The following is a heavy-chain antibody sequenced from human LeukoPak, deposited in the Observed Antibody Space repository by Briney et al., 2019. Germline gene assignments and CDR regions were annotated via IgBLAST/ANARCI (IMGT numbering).Heavy chain of an antibody. V-gene: IGHV3-72*01. Sequence: PGGSLRLSCAASGFTFSDHYMDWVRQAPGKGLEWVGRTRNKANSYTTEYAASVKGRFTISRDDSKNSLYLQMNSPKTEDTAVYYCARVSGIAVAQDAIYFDYWGQGTLVTVSS. CDR1: GFTFSDHY. J-gene: IGHJ4*02. CDR2: TRNKANSYTT. CDR3: ARVSGIAVAQDAIYFDY. D-gene: IGHD6-19*01.